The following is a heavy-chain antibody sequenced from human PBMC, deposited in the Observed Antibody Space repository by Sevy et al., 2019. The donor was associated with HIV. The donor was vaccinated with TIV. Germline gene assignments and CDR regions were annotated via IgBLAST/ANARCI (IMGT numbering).Heavy chain of an antibody. D-gene: IGHD6-19*01. CDR2: IYYIGST. CDR1: GGSVRSSSYY. CDR3: ARMDIAVAGSYPFDY. V-gene: IGHV4-39*01. J-gene: IGHJ4*02. Sequence: SETLSLTCTVSGGSVRSSSYYWGWIRQPPGEGLEWIASIYYIGSTNYNPSLESRVTISVDTPKNQFSLKLISVTAADTAVYYCARMDIAVAGSYPFDYWGQGTLVTVSS.